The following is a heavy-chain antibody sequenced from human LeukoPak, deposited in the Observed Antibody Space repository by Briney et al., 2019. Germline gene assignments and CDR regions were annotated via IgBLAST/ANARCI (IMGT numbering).Heavy chain of an antibody. CDR1: GFTFSSYV. J-gene: IGHJ4*02. Sequence: GGSLRLSCAASGFTFSSYVVHWVRQAPGKGLEWVAVISYDGNNEYYAESVKGRFTISRDNSKNTLYLQMNSLRTEDTAVYYCARVTFGVIIYYFDYWGQGTLVTVSS. CDR2: ISYDGNNE. CDR3: ARVTFGVIIYYFDY. V-gene: IGHV3-30*04. D-gene: IGHD3-3*01.